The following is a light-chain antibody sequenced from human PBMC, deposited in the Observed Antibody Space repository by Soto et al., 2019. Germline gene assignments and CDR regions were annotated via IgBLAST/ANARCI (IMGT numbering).Light chain of an antibody. CDR3: QQGYSTPIT. V-gene: IGKV1-39*01. CDR2: AAS. Sequence: DIQMTQSPSSPSASVGDRVTITCRASQSISNFLNWYQQKPGKAPKLLIYAASTLQSGVPSRFSGSGSGTDFTLTISSLQPEDFATYHCQQGYSTPITFGQGTRLEIK. CDR1: QSISNF. J-gene: IGKJ5*01.